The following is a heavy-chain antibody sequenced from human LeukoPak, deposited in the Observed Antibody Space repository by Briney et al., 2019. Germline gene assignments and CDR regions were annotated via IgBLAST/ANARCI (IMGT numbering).Heavy chain of an antibody. V-gene: IGHV4-59*01. J-gene: IGHJ6*03. D-gene: IGHD6-13*01. CDR2: IYYSGST. CDR3: ARGRVSSSTWYSTYYYYSYMDV. CDR1: GGSISSYY. Sequence: SETLSLTCTVSGGSISSYYWSWIRQPPGKGLEWIGYIYYSGSTNYNPSLKSRVTISRDTPKNHFSLELSSATAADTAVYFCARGRVSSSTWYSTYYYYSYMDVWGKGTTVTVSS.